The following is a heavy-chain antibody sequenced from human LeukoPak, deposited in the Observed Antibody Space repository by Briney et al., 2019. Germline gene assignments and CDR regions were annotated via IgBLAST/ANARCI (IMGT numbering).Heavy chain of an antibody. D-gene: IGHD2-21*01. CDR1: GFTFDDYR. J-gene: IGHJ4*02. V-gene: IGHV3-20*04. CDR2: INWNGGSA. Sequence: SGGSLRLSCAASGFTFDDYRMSWVRQAPGKGLEWVSGINWNGGSAGYADSVKGRFTISRDNSKNTLYLLMNSLRPDDTAVYYCARDHRRMVVGIYRGSFDYWGQGTLVTVSS. CDR3: ARDHRRMVVGIYRGSFDY.